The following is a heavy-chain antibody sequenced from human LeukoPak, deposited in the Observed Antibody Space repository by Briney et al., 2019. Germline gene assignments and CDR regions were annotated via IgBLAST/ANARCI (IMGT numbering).Heavy chain of an antibody. CDR1: GFTFDDYA. CDR3: AKALTYYDFWNGFDS. Sequence: PGGSLRLSCAASGFTFDDYAMHWVRQALGKGLEWVSLISWDGGSTYYADSVKGRFTISRDNSKNSLYLQMNSLRAEDTALYYCAKALTYYDFWNGFDSWGQGTLVTVSS. V-gene: IGHV3-43D*04. J-gene: IGHJ5*01. CDR2: ISWDGGST. D-gene: IGHD3-3*01.